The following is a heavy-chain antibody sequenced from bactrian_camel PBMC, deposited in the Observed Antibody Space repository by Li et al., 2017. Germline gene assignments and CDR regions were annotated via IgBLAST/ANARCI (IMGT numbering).Heavy chain of an antibody. CDR2: TTWDGIT. CDR1: NSMFMACA. J-gene: IGHJ4*01. V-gene: IGHV3S53*01. Sequence: HVQLVESGGGSVQAGGSLKLSCTVSNSMFMACAMAWYRQAPSSAPERERISTTTWDGITTYADSVKGRFAISRDGDDNTAYQQMNGLKPDDTAVYYCITATPRTRMAFHYWSQGTQVTVS. CDR3: ITATPRTRMAFHY.